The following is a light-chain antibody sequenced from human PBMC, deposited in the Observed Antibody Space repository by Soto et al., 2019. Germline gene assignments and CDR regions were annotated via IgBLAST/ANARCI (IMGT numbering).Light chain of an antibody. CDR1: QDISNY. CDR3: QQYDNLPLT. Sequence: DIQIIQSPSSLSASVGDRVTITCQASQDISNYLNWYQQKPGKAPKLLIYDASNLETGVPSRFSGSGSGTDFTFTISSLQPEDIATYYCQQYDNLPLTFGGGTKVDIK. J-gene: IGKJ4*01. CDR2: DAS. V-gene: IGKV1-33*01.